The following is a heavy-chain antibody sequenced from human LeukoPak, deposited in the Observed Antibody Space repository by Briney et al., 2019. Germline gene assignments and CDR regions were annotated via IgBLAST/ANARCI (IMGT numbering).Heavy chain of an antibody. CDR2: INHSGST. CDR3: ARGYSSSWDGWFDP. J-gene: IGHJ5*02. V-gene: IGHV4-34*01. D-gene: IGHD6-13*01. CDR1: GGSFSGYY. Sequence: KTSETLSLTCAVYGGSFSGYYWSWIRQPPGKGLEWIGEINHSGSTNYNPSLKSRVTISVDKSKNQFSLKLSSVTAADTAVYYCARGYSSSWDGWFDPWGQGTLVTVSS.